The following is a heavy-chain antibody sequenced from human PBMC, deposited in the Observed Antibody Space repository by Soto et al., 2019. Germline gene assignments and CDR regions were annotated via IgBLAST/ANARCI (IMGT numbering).Heavy chain of an antibody. CDR2: IYYSGST. D-gene: IGHD3-16*01. CDR1: GGSISSYY. CDR3: ARVPELGEGRDPYYYYDMDV. Sequence: QVQLQESGPGLVKPSETLSLTCTVSGGSISSYYWSWIRQPPGKGLEWIGYIYYSGSTNYNPSLKSRVTISVDTAKNQFSLELSSVTAADTAVYYCARVPELGEGRDPYYYYDMDVWGKWTTVTVSS. J-gene: IGHJ6*03. V-gene: IGHV4-59*01.